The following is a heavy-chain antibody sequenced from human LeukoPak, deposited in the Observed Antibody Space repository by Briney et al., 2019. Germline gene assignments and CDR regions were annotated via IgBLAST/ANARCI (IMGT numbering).Heavy chain of an antibody. D-gene: IGHD2-21*02. V-gene: IGHV1-69*06. CDR3: ARGPLVVVTSPFDI. J-gene: IGHJ3*02. CDR2: IIPIFGTA. CDR1: GYTFTSNA. Sequence: GASVKVSCKASGYTFTSNAISWVRQAPGQGLEWMGGIIPIFGTANYVQKFQGRVTITADKSTSTAYMELSSLRSEDTAVYYCARGPLVVVTSPFDIWGQGTMVTVSS.